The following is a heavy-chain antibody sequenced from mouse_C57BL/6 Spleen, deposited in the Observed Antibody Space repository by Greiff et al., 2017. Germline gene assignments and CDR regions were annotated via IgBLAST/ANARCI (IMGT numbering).Heavy chain of an antibody. CDR2: INYDGSST. J-gene: IGHJ2*01. Sequence: DVKLVESEGGLVQPGSSMKLSCTASGFTFSDYYMAWVRQVPEKGLEWVANINYDGSSTYYLDSLKSRFIISRDNAKNILYLQMSSLKSEDTATYYCARLDDGYLDYWGQGTTLTVSS. CDR1: GFTFSDYY. D-gene: IGHD2-3*01. CDR3: ARLDDGYLDY. V-gene: IGHV5-16*01.